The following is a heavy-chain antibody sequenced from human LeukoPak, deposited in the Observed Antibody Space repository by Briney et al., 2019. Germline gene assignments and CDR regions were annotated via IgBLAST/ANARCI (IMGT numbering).Heavy chain of an antibody. J-gene: IGHJ4*02. D-gene: IGHD3-9*01. CDR3: ARHTPGSFDFV. CDR2: IFSSGST. V-gene: IGHV4-59*08. CDR1: EGSISGYY. Sequence: SETLSLTCTVSEGSISGYYSSWIRQPPGKGLEGIGFIFSSGSTSYNPSLKSRVTISVDTSKNQVSLRLNSVTAADTAMYYCARHTPGSFDFVWGQGTLVTVSS.